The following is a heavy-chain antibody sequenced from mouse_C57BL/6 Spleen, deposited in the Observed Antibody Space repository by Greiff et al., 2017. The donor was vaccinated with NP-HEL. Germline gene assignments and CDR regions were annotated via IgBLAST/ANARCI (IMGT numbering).Heavy chain of an antibody. CDR3: ARGGLSTVDY. J-gene: IGHJ2*01. Sequence: EVQLQQSGPELVKPGASVKISCKASGYTFTDYYMNWVKQSHGKSLEWIGDINPNNGGTSYNQKFKGKATLTVDKSSSTAYMELRSLTSEDSAVYYCARGGLSTVDYWGQGTTLTVSS. D-gene: IGHD1-1*01. CDR1: GYTFTDYY. CDR2: INPNNGGT. V-gene: IGHV1-26*01.